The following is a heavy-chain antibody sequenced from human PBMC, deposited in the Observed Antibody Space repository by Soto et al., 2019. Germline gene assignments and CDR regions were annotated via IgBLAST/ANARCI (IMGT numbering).Heavy chain of an antibody. V-gene: IGHV1-69*18. CDR3: ARYSRLWGSTGWKRENLFDI. CDR1: GGNFNTYP. J-gene: IGHJ3*02. D-gene: IGHD3-16*01. CDR2: IIPIFGTP. Sequence: QVQLEQSGAEVKRPGSSVKVSCKTSGGNFNTYPISWVRQAPGHRLEWMGKIIPIFGTPDYAQKFQGRVTINADEPTTTVYMDLRSLKSDDSAVYYCARYSRLWGSTGWKRENLFDIWGQGTMVTVSS.